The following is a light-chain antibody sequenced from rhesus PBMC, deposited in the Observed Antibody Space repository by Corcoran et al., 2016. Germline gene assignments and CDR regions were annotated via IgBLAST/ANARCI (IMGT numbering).Light chain of an antibody. CDR3: QHYYTTPWT. CDR2: EAS. J-gene: IGKJ1*01. V-gene: IGKV1-25*01. CDR1: QGITND. Sequence: DIQMTQSPSSLSASVGDRVTITCRASQGITNDLAWYQQRPGETPKLLIYEASILQSGIPSRFSSSISGTDFTLTISILQSEDFATYYCQHYYTTPWTFGPGTKVEIK.